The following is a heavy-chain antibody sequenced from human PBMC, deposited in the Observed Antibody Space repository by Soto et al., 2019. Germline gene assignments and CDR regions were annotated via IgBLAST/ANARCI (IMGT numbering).Heavy chain of an antibody. J-gene: IGHJ4*02. Sequence: EVQLLESGGGLVQSGGSLRISCAASGFTFSSYAMSWVRQAPGKGLEWVSAISGSGGGTYYADSVKGRFTISRDNSKETLYLQMNSLRAEDTAGYYCAKGRYCGGGSCYSFDSWGQGTLVTVSS. CDR1: GFTFSSYA. CDR2: ISGSGGGT. V-gene: IGHV3-23*01. D-gene: IGHD2-15*01. CDR3: AKGRYCGGGSCYSFDS.